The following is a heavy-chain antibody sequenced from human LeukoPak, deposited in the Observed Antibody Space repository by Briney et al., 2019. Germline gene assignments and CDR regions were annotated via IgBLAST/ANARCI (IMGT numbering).Heavy chain of an antibody. CDR2: ISAYNGNT. V-gene: IGHV1-18*01. CDR3: AGQVYGSGNQFDY. J-gene: IGHJ4*02. D-gene: IGHD3-10*01. Sequence: ASVTVSCTASGYTFTNYVINWVRQAPGQGLEWMGWISAYNGNTNYAQKLQGRVTMTTDTSTSTAYMDLRSLRSDDTAVYYCAGQVYGSGNQFDYWGQGTLVTVSS. CDR1: GYTFTNYV.